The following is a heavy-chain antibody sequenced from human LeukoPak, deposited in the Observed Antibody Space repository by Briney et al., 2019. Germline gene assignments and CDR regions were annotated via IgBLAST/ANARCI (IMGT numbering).Heavy chain of an antibody. CDR1: GFAFNTCT. J-gene: IGHJ4*02. CDR3: ARDFADYGDFDY. CDR2: IDTSSDII. V-gene: IGHV3-48*01. D-gene: IGHD4-17*01. Sequence: GGSLRLSCAASGFAFNTCTMNWFRQAPGKGLEWISYIDTSSDIIYYADSVMGRFTISRDNAKNSLYLQMNSLRGDDAAVYYCARDFADYGDFDYWGQGTLVTVSS.